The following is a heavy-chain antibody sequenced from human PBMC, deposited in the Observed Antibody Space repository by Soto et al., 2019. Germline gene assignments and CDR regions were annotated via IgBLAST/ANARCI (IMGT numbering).Heavy chain of an antibody. CDR2: IYYSGST. V-gene: IGHV4-30-4*01. Sequence: QVQLQESGPGLVKPSQTLSLTCTVSGGSISSGDYYWSWISQPPGKGLEWIGYIYYSGSTYYNPSLKSRVTISVDTSKNQFSLKLSSVTAADTAVYYCARTPRMDLYYYYGMDVWGQGTTVTVSS. CDR3: ARTPRMDLYYYYGMDV. CDR1: GGSISSGDYY. J-gene: IGHJ6*02. D-gene: IGHD2-2*03.